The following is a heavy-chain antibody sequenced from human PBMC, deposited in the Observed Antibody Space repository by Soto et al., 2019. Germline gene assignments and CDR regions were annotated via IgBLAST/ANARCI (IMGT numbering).Heavy chain of an antibody. D-gene: IGHD2-2*01. CDR3: ARVPRVPAAMGAFDI. Sequence: ASVKVSCKASGYTFTSYAMHWVRQAPAQRLEWMGWINAGNGNTKYSQKFQGRVTITRDTSASTAYMELSSLRSEDTAVYYCARVPRVPAAMGAFDIWGQGTMVTVSS. V-gene: IGHV1-3*01. CDR1: GYTFTSYA. J-gene: IGHJ3*02. CDR2: INAGNGNT.